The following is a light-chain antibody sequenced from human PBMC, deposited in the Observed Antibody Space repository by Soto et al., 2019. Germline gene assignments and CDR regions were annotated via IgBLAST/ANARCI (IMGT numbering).Light chain of an antibody. CDR3: HHYDSSPPYT. CDR2: AAS. CDR1: RSFSSSY. Sequence: EIVLTQSPGTLSLSPGERATLSCRASRSFSSSYLAWYQHKVGQAPRLLIYAASTRATGIPDRFSGNGSATDFTLPIRRLEPEDSAVYYCHHYDSSPPYTFGQGTKLEIK. V-gene: IGKV3-20*01. J-gene: IGKJ2*01.